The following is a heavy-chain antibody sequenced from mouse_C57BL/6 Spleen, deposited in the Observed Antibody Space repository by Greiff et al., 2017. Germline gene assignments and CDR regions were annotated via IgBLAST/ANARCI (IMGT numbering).Heavy chain of an antibody. Sequence: DVMLVESGGDLVKPGGSLKLSCAASGFTFSSYGMSWVRQTPDKRLEWVATISRGGSYTYYPDSVKGRFTISRDNAKNTLYLQMSSLKSEDTAMYYCARRGNWDFDYWGQGTTLTVSS. CDR1: GFTFSSYG. V-gene: IGHV5-6*02. CDR2: ISRGGSYT. D-gene: IGHD4-1*01. CDR3: ARRGNWDFDY. J-gene: IGHJ2*01.